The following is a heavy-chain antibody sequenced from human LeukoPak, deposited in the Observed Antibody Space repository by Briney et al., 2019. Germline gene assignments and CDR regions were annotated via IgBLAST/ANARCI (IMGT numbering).Heavy chain of an antibody. CDR1: GFTFSSYA. CDR3: AKPLPRYYYYYYMDV. V-gene: IGHV3-23*01. CDR2: ISGSADST. D-gene: IGHD1-14*01. Sequence: GGSLRLSCAASGFTFSSYAMSWVRQAPGKGLEWVSAISGSADSTYYADSVKGRFTISRDNSKNTLYLQVNSLRAEDTAVYYCAKPLPRYYYYYYMDVWGKGTTVTVSS. J-gene: IGHJ6*03.